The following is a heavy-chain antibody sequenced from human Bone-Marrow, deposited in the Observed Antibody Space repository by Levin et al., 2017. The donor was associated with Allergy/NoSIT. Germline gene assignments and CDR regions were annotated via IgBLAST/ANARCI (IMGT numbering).Heavy chain of an antibody. CDR1: GFSTSNYR. J-gene: IGHJ4*02. CDR2: ITDSDNT. CDR3: AKGMSKAVSAPEY. V-gene: IGHV3-23*01. Sequence: GGSLRLSCAVSGFSTSNYRMTWVRQAPGKGLEWVSSITDSDNTYYSDSVKGRFTISRDNSKNTLYLQVINLRAEDTAVYYCAKGMSKAVSAPEYWGQGTLVTVSS. D-gene: IGHD2-21*01.